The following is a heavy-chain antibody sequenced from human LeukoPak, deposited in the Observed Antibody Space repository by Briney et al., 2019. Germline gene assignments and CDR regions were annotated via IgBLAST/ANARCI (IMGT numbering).Heavy chain of an antibody. Sequence: GGSLRLSCAASGFTIRDYVMSWVRQAPGKGLEWVAVIWYDGSNKYYADSVKGRFTISRDNSKNTLYLQMNSLRAEDTAVYYCARPYGSGSYPLDYWGQGTLVTVSS. CDR3: ARPYGSGSYPLDY. D-gene: IGHD3-10*01. V-gene: IGHV3-33*08. CDR1: GFTIRDYV. J-gene: IGHJ4*02. CDR2: IWYDGSNK.